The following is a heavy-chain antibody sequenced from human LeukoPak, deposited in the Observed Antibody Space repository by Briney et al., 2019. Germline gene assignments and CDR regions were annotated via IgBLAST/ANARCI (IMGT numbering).Heavy chain of an antibody. V-gene: IGHV3-21*01. Sequence: GGSLRLSCAASGFTLRSYSMNWVRQAPGKGLEWVSSISSSSTYIYYADSVNGRFTISRDNAKNSLYLQMNSLRAEDTAVYYCPRVGYYYFRSTYSDGFDMWGQGTMVTVSS. CDR1: GFTLRSYS. CDR3: PRVGYYYFRSTYSDGFDM. CDR2: ISSSSTYI. J-gene: IGHJ3*02. D-gene: IGHD3-3*01.